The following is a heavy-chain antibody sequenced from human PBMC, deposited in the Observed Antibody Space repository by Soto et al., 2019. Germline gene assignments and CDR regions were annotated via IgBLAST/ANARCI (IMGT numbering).Heavy chain of an antibody. J-gene: IGHJ6*03. CDR2: IKSDGSST. CDR1: GFAFSNNW. Sequence: EVQLVESGGGLVQPGGSLRLSCAASGFAFSNNWMHWVRQAPGKGLEWVSRIKSDGSSTNYADSVKGRFTISRDNAKNTLYLQMSGLGADDTAIYYSASYYCYYYMALWGKGTTVTVSS. CDR3: ASYYCYYYMAL. V-gene: IGHV3-74*01.